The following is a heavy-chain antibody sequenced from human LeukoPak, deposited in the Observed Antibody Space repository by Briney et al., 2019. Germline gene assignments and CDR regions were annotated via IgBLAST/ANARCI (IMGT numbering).Heavy chain of an antibody. CDR3: AKVDSSKWYAFDH. V-gene: IGHV3-23*01. Sequence: PGGSLRLSCAASGFTFSSYAMTWVRQAPGKGLEWGSGISESGGGTWYPRAVKGRFTISRDNSRNTLYLQMSSLRAEDTARYYCAKVDSSKWYAFDHWGQGTLVTVSS. CDR1: GFTFSSYA. J-gene: IGHJ4*02. D-gene: IGHD6-13*01. CDR2: ISESGGGT.